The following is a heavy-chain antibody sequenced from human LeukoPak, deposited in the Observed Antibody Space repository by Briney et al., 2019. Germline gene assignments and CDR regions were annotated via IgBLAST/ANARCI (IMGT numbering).Heavy chain of an antibody. CDR3: ATYSSGWYSAYYFDC. CDR2: INPNSGGT. V-gene: IGHV1-2*02. Sequence: GASVKVSCKASGYTFTGYYMHWVRQAPGQGLEWMGWINPNSGGTNYAQKFQGRVTMTRDTSISTAYMELSRLRSDDTAVYYCATYSSGWYSAYYFDCWGQGTLVTVSS. J-gene: IGHJ4*02. D-gene: IGHD6-19*01. CDR1: GYTFTGYY.